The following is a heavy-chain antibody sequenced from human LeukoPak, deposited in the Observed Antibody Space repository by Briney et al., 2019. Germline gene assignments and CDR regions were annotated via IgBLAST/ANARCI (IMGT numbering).Heavy chain of an antibody. V-gene: IGHV3-21*01. J-gene: IGHJ4*02. CDR2: ISSSSSYI. Sequence: PGGSLRLSCAGSGFPFSSHGMNWVRQAPGKGLEWVSSISSSSSYIYYADSVKGRFTISRDNAKNSLYLQMNSLRAEDTAVYYCARDAGRYYYDSSGSLWVWGQGTLVTVSS. CDR1: GFPFSSHG. D-gene: IGHD3-22*01. CDR3: ARDAGRYYYDSSGSLWV.